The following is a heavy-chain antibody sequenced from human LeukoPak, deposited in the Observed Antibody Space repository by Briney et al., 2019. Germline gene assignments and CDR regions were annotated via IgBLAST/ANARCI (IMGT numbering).Heavy chain of an antibody. Sequence: GGSLRLSCAASAFTFSSYWMHWVRQAPGKGLVWVSRINSDGSSTSYADSVKGRFTISRDNAKNTLYLQMNSLRAEDTAVYYCARDNLGYSYGLFDYRGQGTLVTVSS. CDR3: ARDNLGYSYGLFDY. CDR1: AFTFSSYW. CDR2: INSDGSST. V-gene: IGHV3-74*01. D-gene: IGHD5-18*01. J-gene: IGHJ4*02.